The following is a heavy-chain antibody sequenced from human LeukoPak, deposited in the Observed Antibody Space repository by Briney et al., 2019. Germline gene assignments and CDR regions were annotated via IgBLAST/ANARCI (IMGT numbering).Heavy chain of an antibody. J-gene: IGHJ2*01. V-gene: IGHV3-53*01. CDR1: GFTVSTYY. D-gene: IGHD5-24*01. Sequence: PGGSLTLSCEGSGFTVSTYYMNWVRQAPGKGLEWVAILYSGGSTYYADSVKGRFTVSRDISKNTVYLQMTNLRAEDTAVYYCARVGDDYHWYLDVWGRGTLVTASS. CDR2: LYSGGST. CDR3: ARVGDDYHWYLDV.